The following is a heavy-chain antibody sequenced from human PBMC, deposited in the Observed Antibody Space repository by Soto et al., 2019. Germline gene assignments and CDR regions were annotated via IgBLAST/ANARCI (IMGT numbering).Heavy chain of an antibody. D-gene: IGHD1-26*01. CDR3: ARARGSGGRIIDY. V-gene: IGHV1-69*02. Sequence: QVQLVQSGAEVKKPGSSVKVSCKASGGTFSSYTISWVRQAPGQGLEWMGRIIPILGIANYAQKFQGRVTITEDKSTSTAYMELSSLRSEDTAVYYCARARGSGGRIIDYWGQGTLVTVSS. J-gene: IGHJ4*02. CDR1: GGTFSSYT. CDR2: IIPILGIA.